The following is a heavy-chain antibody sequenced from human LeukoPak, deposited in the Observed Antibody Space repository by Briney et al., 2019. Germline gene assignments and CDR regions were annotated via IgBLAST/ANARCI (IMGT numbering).Heavy chain of an antibody. Sequence: GGSLRLSCAASGFTFSSYDMHWVRQATGKGLEWVSAIGTAGDTYYPGSVKGRFTISRENAKNSLYLQMNSLRSEDTAVYYCARGGGVIAPYYFDYWGQGTLVTVSS. CDR1: GFTFSSYD. J-gene: IGHJ4*02. D-gene: IGHD3-16*02. CDR3: ARGGGVIAPYYFDY. V-gene: IGHV3-13*01. CDR2: IGTAGDT.